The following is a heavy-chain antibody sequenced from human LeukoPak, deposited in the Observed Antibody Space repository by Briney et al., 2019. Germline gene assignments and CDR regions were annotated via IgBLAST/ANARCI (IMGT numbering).Heavy chain of an antibody. Sequence: GGSLRLSCAASGFTFSNYWMTWVRQAPGKGLEWVARIKQDGGETYYVDSVKGRFTVSRDNAKNSLFLHMNSLRAEDTAVYYCAREPSGYNDYLGQGTLVTVSS. CDR2: IKQDGGET. J-gene: IGHJ4*02. V-gene: IGHV3-7*04. D-gene: IGHD3-22*01. CDR3: AREPSGYNDY. CDR1: GFTFSNYW.